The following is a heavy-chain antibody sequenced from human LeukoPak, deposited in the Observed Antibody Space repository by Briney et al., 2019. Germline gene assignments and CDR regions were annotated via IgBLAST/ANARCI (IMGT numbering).Heavy chain of an antibody. J-gene: IGHJ4*02. D-gene: IGHD4-17*01. CDR3: ARAPYGNYGTLDY. Sequence: PGGSLRLSCAASGFTFDDYTMHWFRQAPGKVLDWFALISWHGATTYYADSVKGRFTISRDSSKNSLYLQMNSLRTEDTALYYCARAPYGNYGTLDYWGQGTLVTVSS. CDR1: GFTFDDYT. V-gene: IGHV3-43*01. CDR2: ISWHGATT.